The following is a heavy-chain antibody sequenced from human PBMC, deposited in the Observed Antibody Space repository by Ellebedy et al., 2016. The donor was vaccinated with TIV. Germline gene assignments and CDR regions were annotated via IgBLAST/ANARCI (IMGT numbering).Heavy chain of an antibody. D-gene: IGHD3-10*01. CDR1: GFPFTNYW. J-gene: IGHJ5*02. V-gene: IGHV3-7*05. Sequence: GESLKISCAASGFPFTNYWMTWARQAPRKGLEWVANIKEDGSDTYYVDSVKGRFTISRDNANNVLYLQMNSLRAEDTTVYYCARGGGSPWGQGNLVAVSS. CDR2: IKEDGSDT. CDR3: ARGGGSP.